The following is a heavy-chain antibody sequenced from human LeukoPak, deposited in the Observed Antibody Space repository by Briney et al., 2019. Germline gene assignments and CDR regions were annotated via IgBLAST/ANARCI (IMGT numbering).Heavy chain of an antibody. D-gene: IGHD4-17*01. J-gene: IGHJ1*01. Sequence: GGSLRLSCAASGFSLNSYSMDWVRQAPGKGLEWVSSISTNGHIYYADSVKGRFTIFGDDAENPLYLQMNGLRAEDTAIYYCARDFTTVTTAYFHHWGQGTLVTVSS. CDR3: ARDFTTVTTAYFHH. CDR2: ISTNGHI. CDR1: GFSLNSYS. V-gene: IGHV3-21*01.